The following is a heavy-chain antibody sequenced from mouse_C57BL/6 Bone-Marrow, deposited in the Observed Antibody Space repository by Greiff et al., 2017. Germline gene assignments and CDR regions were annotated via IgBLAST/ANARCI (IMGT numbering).Heavy chain of an antibody. V-gene: IGHV1-18*01. CDR3: AAWLLMIAY. CDR2: INPNNGGT. CDR1: GYTFTDYN. Sequence: EVQLQQSGPELVKPGASVKIPCKASGYTFTDYNMDWVKQSHGKSLEWIGDINPNNGGTIYNQKFKGKATLTVDKSSSTAYMELRSLTSEDTAVYYCAAWLLMIAYWGQGTLVTVSA. D-gene: IGHD2-3*01. J-gene: IGHJ3*01.